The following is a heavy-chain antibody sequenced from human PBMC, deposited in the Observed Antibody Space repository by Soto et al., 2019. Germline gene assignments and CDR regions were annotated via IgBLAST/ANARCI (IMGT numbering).Heavy chain of an antibody. V-gene: IGHV5-51*01. Sequence: PGESLKISCKGSGYTFTDYRIGWVRQMPGKGLEWMGIIYPGDSDTRYSPSFQGQVTISADKSISTAYLQWSSLKASDTAMYYCARHDSSGWYAFDYWGQGTLVTVSS. CDR3: ARHDSSGWYAFDY. CDR2: IYPGDSDT. CDR1: GYTFTDYR. D-gene: IGHD6-19*01. J-gene: IGHJ4*02.